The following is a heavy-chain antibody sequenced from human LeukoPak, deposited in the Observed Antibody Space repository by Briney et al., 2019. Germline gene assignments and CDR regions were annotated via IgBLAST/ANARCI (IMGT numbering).Heavy chain of an antibody. V-gene: IGHV3-33*01. CDR1: GFTFSSYG. Sequence: GRSLRLSCAASGFTFSSYGMHWVRQAPGKGRECVAVIWYDGSNTYYADSVKGRFTISRDNSKNTLYLQMNSLRAEDTAIYYCATLLQGDGMDVWGKGTTVTVSS. J-gene: IGHJ6*04. CDR2: IWYDGSNT. CDR3: ATLLQGDGMDV. D-gene: IGHD4-11*01.